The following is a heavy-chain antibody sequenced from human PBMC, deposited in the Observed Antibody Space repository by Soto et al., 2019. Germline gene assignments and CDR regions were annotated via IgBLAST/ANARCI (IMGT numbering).Heavy chain of an antibody. CDR1: GGSINNSSFY. CDR2: IYYSGSA. D-gene: IGHD3-10*01. CDR3: ARRPLVRGIIPYYFDS. V-gene: IGHV4-39*01. Sequence: SETLSLTCTVSGGSINNSSFYWGWVRQPPGKRLEWIGSIYYSGSAYYNPSLKSRLTISVDTSKNQISLNLSSVTAADTAVYFCARRPLVRGIIPYYFDSRGQGTLVTVSS. J-gene: IGHJ4*02.